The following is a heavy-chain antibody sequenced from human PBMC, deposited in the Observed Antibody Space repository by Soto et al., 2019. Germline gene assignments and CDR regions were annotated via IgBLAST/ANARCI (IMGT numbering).Heavy chain of an antibody. CDR2: IRGSGGST. D-gene: IGHD5-18*01. CDR1: GFTFSSYA. CDR3: AKGGAEVQLWFDY. V-gene: IGHV3-23*01. J-gene: IGHJ4*02. Sequence: GGSLRLSCAASGFTFSSYAMSWVRQAPGKGLEWVSDIRGSGGSTYYADSVKGRFTISRDNSKNTLYLQMNSLRAEDTAVYYCAKGGAEVQLWFDYWGQGTLVTVSS.